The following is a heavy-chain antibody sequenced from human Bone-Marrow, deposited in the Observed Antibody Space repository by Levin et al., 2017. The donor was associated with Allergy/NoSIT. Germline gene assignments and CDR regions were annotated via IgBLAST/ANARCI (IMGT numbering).Heavy chain of an antibody. J-gene: IGHJ5*02. D-gene: IGHD3-22*01. V-gene: IGHV3-21*01. Sequence: GESLKISCAASGFTFSSYSMNWVRQAPGKGLEWVSSISSSSSYIYYADSVKGRFTISRDNAKNSLYLQMNSLRAEDTAVYYCARKRGENYYDSSGRPPAPANWFDPWGQGTLVTVSS. CDR3: ARKRGENYYDSSGRPPAPANWFDP. CDR2: ISSSSSYI. CDR1: GFTFSSYS.